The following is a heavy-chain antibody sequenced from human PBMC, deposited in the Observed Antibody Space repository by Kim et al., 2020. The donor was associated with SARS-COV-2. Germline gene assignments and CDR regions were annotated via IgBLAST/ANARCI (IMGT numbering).Heavy chain of an antibody. CDR2: INQDGRKK. V-gene: IGHV3-7*01. CDR3: TRDLNYYDSGTYYDVFDL. D-gene: IGHD3-10*01. CDR1: GFSFSPYW. J-gene: IGHJ3*01. Sequence: GGSLRLSCAGSGFSFSPYWMFWVRQTPGKGLEWVANINQDGRKKYYVDSVKDRFTISRDNAENSLYLQMNSLGAEDTAVYFCTRDLNYYDSGTYYDVFDLWRRGTMVTVSS.